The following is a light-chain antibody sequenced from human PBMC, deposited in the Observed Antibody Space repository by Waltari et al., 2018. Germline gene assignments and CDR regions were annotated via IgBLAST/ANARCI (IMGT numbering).Light chain of an antibody. CDR2: AAS. J-gene: IGKJ4*01. Sequence: DIQMTQSPSSLSASVGDTVTITCRASQGISSYLNWFQQKPGKAPKVLIYAASSLESGVPSRFSGSGSGTEFTLIISTLQPEDFATYYCLQHSSYPLTFGGGTKVEIK. CDR3: LQHSSYPLT. CDR1: QGISSY. V-gene: IGKV1-17*01.